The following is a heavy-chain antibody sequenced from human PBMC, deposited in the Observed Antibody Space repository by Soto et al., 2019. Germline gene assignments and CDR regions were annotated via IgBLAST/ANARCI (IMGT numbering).Heavy chain of an antibody. J-gene: IGHJ3*02. Sequence: SQTLSLTCAISWDSVSSNSAAWNWIRQSPSRGLEWLGRTYYRSKWYNDYAVSVKGRITINPDTSKNQFSLQLNSVTPEDTAVYYCARDRGDYIWGSYRYNAFDIWGQGTMVTVSS. V-gene: IGHV6-1*01. CDR1: WDSVSSNSAA. CDR2: TYYRSKWYN. D-gene: IGHD3-16*02. CDR3: ARDRGDYIWGSYRYNAFDI.